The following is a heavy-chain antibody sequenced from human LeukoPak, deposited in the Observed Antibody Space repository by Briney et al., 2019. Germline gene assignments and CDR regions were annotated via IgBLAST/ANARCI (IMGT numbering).Heavy chain of an antibody. CDR3: AAEGYRGSYVDY. D-gene: IGHD1-26*01. CDR1: GGSISSYY. Sequence: SETLSLTCTVSGGSISSYYWSWIRQPAGKGLEWIGRIYTSGSTNYNPSLKSRVTMSVETSKNQFSLKLSSVTAADTAVYYCAAEGYRGSYVDYWGQGTLVTVSS. V-gene: IGHV4-4*07. CDR2: IYTSGST. J-gene: IGHJ4*02.